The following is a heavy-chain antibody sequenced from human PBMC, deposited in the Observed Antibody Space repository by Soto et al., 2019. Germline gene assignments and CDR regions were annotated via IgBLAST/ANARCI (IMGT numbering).Heavy chain of an antibody. J-gene: IGHJ4*02. CDR2: IIPIFGTA. D-gene: IGHD6-19*01. Sequence: QVQLVQSGAEVKKPGSSVKVSCTASGGTFSSYAISWVRQAPGQGLEWMGGIIPIFGTANYAQKFQGRVTITADESTSTAYMELSSLRSEDTAVYYCARFSDGGSGRYSEGYYFDYWGQGTLFTVSS. CDR3: ARFSDGGSGRYSEGYYFDY. CDR1: GGTFSSYA. V-gene: IGHV1-69*01.